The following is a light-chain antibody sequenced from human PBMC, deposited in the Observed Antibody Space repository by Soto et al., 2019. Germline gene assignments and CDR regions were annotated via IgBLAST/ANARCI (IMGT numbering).Light chain of an antibody. V-gene: IGKV1-39*01. CDR3: QHTYSTPFT. CDR1: QSINKY. J-gene: IGKJ3*01. CDR2: GAS. Sequence: DIQMTQSPSSLSASVGDRVTITCRASQSINKYINWYQQKPGKAPNLLINGASSLQSGVSSTFSGRRTGPEFTLTTSNLQIEELATNCCQHTYSTPFTFGPGTKVD.